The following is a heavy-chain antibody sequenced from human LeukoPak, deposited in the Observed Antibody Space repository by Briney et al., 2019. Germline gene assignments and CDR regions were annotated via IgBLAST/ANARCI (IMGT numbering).Heavy chain of an antibody. D-gene: IGHD6-13*01. J-gene: IGHJ3*02. Sequence: GESLKISCQGSGYSFTTYWIGWVRQMPGKGLEWMGIIYPGDSDTRYSPSFQGQVSFSADKSITTAYLQWSSLKASDTAMYYCARRPIAAAGTGAFDIWGQGTMVTV. CDR2: IYPGDSDT. V-gene: IGHV5-51*01. CDR3: ARRPIAAAGTGAFDI. CDR1: GYSFTTYW.